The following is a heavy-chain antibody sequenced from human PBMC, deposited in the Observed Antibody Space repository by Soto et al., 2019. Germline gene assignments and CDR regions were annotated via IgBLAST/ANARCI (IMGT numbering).Heavy chain of an antibody. V-gene: IGHV1-2*04. CDR2: INPNSGGT. CDR3: ARDLYSSSSSGNWFDP. D-gene: IGHD6-6*01. CDR1: GYTFTGYY. J-gene: IGHJ5*02. Sequence: ASVKVSCKASGYTFTGYYMHWVRQAPGQGLEWMGWINPNSGGTNYAQKFQGWVTMTRDTSISTAYMELSRLRSDDTAVYYCARDLYSSSSSGNWFDPWGQGTLVTVSS.